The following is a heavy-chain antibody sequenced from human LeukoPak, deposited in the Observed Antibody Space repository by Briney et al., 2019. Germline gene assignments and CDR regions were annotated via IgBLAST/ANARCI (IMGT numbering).Heavy chain of an antibody. Sequence: SVTVTCKASGGTFSSYAISWVRQAPGQGLEWMGGIIPIFGTANYAQKFQGRVTITADESTSTAYMELSSLRSEDTAVYYCARDRVATGDYYYYYGMDVWGKGTTVTVSS. J-gene: IGHJ6*04. CDR3: ARDRVATGDYYYYYGMDV. V-gene: IGHV1-69*13. D-gene: IGHD5-12*01. CDR1: GGTFSSYA. CDR2: IIPIFGTA.